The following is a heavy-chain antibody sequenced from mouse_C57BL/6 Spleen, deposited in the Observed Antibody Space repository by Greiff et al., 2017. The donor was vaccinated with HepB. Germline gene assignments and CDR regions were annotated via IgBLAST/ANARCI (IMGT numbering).Heavy chain of an antibody. CDR1: GFTFSDAW. V-gene: IGHV6-6*01. CDR3: TIYYGLYYYAMDY. D-gene: IGHD2-1*01. J-gene: IGHJ4*01. Sequence: EVQWVESGGGLVQPGGSMKLSCAASGFTFSDAWMDWVRQSPEKGLEWVAEIRNKANNHATYYAESVKGRFTISRDDSKSSVYLQMNSLRAEDTGIYYCTIYYGLYYYAMDYWGQGTSVTVSS. CDR2: IRNKANNHAT.